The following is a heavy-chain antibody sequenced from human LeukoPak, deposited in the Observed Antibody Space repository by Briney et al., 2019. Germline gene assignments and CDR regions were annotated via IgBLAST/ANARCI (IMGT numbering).Heavy chain of an antibody. V-gene: IGHV3-30-3*01. CDR3: VRDNPRCCGVVPANIDDY. J-gene: IGHJ4*02. Sequence: PGGSLRLSCAASGFTFSSYAMHWVRQAPGKGLEWVALISYDGSNEHYADSVKGRFTISRDNSKNTLYLQMNSLRAEDSAVYYCVRDNPRCCGVVPANIDDYWGQGTLVTVSS. CDR2: ISYDGSNE. CDR1: GFTFSSYA. D-gene: IGHD2-15*01.